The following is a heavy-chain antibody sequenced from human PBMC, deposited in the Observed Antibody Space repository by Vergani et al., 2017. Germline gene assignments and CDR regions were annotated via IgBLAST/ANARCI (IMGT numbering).Heavy chain of an antibody. CDR2: LTGGGGSN. V-gene: IGHV3-23*01. J-gene: IGHJ4*02. Sequence: EVQLLESGGSLKQPGGSVRLSCAASGFTFSTYAMHWVRQAPGKGLEWVSALTGGGGSNYYADSFKGRFIISRDNSRDTLYLQMNSLRPEDTATYYCVKDAGGYENFFDSWGQGTLVTVSS. D-gene: IGHD5-12*01. CDR1: GFTFSTYA. CDR3: VKDAGGYENFFDS.